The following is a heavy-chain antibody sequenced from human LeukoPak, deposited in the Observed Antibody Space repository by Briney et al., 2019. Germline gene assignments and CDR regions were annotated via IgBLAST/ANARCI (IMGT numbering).Heavy chain of an antibody. CDR2: IKQDGSEK. V-gene: IGHV3-7*03. CDR1: GFTFSSCW. Sequence: PGGSLRLSCAASGFTFSSCWMSWVRQAPGKGLEWVANIKQDGSEKYYVDSVKGRFTISRDNAKNSLYLQMNSLRAEDTAVYYCARISRGLYGSGSNYYGMDVWGKGTTVTVSS. J-gene: IGHJ6*04. D-gene: IGHD3-10*01. CDR3: ARISRGLYGSGSNYYGMDV.